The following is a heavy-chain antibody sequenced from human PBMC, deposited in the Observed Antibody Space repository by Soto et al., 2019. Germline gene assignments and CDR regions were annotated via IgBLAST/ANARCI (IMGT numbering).Heavy chain of an antibody. Sequence: QVQLVQSGAEVKKPGSSVKVSCKASGGTFSSYAISWVRQAPGQGLEWMGGIIPIFGTANYAQKFQGRVTSTADKSTSTAYMELSSLIYEDTAVYYCATEVGATMKTFDYWGQGTLVTVSS. D-gene: IGHD1-26*01. CDR1: GGTFSSYA. J-gene: IGHJ4*02. CDR3: ATEVGATMKTFDY. V-gene: IGHV1-69*06. CDR2: IIPIFGTA.